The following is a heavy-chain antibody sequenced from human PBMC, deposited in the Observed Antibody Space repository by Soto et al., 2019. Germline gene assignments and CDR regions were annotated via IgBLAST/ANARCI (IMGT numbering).Heavy chain of an antibody. J-gene: IGHJ6*02. D-gene: IGHD5-12*01. CDR2: ISSSSSYI. Sequence: TGGSLRLSCAASGFTFSSYSMNWVRQAPGKGLEWVSSISSSSSYIYYADSVKGRFTISRDNAKNSLYPQMNSLRAEDTAVYYCASHVEMATIGYHYYYGMDVWGQGTTVTVSS. CDR3: ASHVEMATIGYHYYYGMDV. V-gene: IGHV3-21*01. CDR1: GFTFSSYS.